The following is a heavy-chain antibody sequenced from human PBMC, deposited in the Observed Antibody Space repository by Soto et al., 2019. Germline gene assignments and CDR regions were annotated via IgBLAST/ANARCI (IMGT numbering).Heavy chain of an antibody. J-gene: IGHJ4*02. CDR1: GFTFSRYG. Sequence: EVQLVESGGGLVQPGGSLRPSCAPSGFTFSRYGMNWVRQAPGKGLEWVANINQNGSEKSYVDFVKGRFTISRDNAKNSLYLQTNSLRTEDTAVYYCARGTITAPGIDNWGQGTLGTVSS. D-gene: IGHD6-13*01. CDR3: ARGTITAPGIDN. V-gene: IGHV3-7*05. CDR2: INQNGSEK.